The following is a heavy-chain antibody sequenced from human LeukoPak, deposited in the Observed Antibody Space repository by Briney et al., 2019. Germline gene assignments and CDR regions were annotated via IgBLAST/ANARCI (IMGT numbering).Heavy chain of an antibody. CDR3: ARVNYGSGGYYFDY. D-gene: IGHD3-10*01. J-gene: IGHJ4*02. Sequence: PSETLSLTCTVSGGSISSYCWSWNRQPPGKGLEWIGYIYYSGSTNYNPSLKSRVTISVDTSKNQFSLKLSSVTAADTAVYYCARVNYGSGGYYFDYWGQGTLVTVSS. CDR2: IYYSGST. CDR1: GGSISSYC. V-gene: IGHV4-59*01.